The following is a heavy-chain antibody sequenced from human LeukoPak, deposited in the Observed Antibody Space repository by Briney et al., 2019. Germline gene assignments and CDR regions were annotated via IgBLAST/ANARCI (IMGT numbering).Heavy chain of an antibody. D-gene: IGHD6-13*01. V-gene: IGHV4-61*01. CDR3: ARDLAAAGKPDWFDP. Sequence: PSETLSLTCTVSGGSISSSYSYWGWIRQPPGKGLEWIGYIYYSGSTKYNPSLKSRVTISVDTSKNQFSLKLSSVTAADTAVYYCARDLAAAGKPDWFDPWGQGTLVTVSS. CDR2: IYYSGST. J-gene: IGHJ5*02. CDR1: GGSISSSYSY.